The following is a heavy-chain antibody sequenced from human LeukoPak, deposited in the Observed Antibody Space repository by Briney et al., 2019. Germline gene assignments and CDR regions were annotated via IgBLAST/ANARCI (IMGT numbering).Heavy chain of an antibody. CDR3: AKDRRGGSYYAATLDI. CDR1: GFTFSSYA. J-gene: IGHJ3*02. Sequence: PSGGSLRLSCAASGFTFSSYAMSWVRQAPGKGLEWVSGISDSGDITYYAASVKGRFTISRDNSKNTLYVQMNSLRVEDTAVYFCAKDRRGGSYYAATLDIWGPGTMVTVSS. V-gene: IGHV3-23*01. D-gene: IGHD1-26*01. CDR2: ISDSGDIT.